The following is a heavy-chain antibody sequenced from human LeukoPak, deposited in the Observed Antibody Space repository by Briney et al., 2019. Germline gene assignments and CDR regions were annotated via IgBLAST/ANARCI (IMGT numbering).Heavy chain of an antibody. CDR1: GGSFSGYY. CDR3: ARLELSYSGSYFDY. V-gene: IGHV4-34*01. Sequence: SETLSLTCAVYGGSFSGYYWSWIRQPPGKGLEWIGEINHSGSTNYNPSLKSRVTISVDTSKNQFSLKLSSVTAADTAVYYCARLELSYSGSYFDYWGQGTLVTVSS. CDR2: INHSGST. D-gene: IGHD1-26*01. J-gene: IGHJ4*02.